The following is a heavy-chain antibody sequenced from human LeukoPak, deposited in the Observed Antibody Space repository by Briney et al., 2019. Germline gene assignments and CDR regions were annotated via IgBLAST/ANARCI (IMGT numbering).Heavy chain of an antibody. CDR2: IYYSGST. J-gene: IGHJ4*02. CDR3: ATTQAAGPYYFDY. CDR1: GGSFSGYY. Sequence: PSETLSLTCAVYGGSFSGYYWSWIRQPPGKGLEWIGYIYYSGSTNYSPSLKSRVTISVDTSKNQFSLKLSSVTAADTAVYYCATTQAAGPYYFDYWGQGTLVTVSS. D-gene: IGHD6-13*01. V-gene: IGHV4-59*01.